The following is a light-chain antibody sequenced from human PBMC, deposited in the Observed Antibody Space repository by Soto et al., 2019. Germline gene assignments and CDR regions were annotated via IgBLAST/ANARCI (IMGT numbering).Light chain of an antibody. Sequence: QSALTQPASVSGSRGQSIIISCVGRNTDVGQDKSVSWYQQGPGKAPKLLIFEVTNRPSGVSNRFSGSRSGNTASLTISGLRAEDEAVYYCSSYTTYSTLVFGGGTKVTVL. J-gene: IGLJ2*01. CDR2: EVT. CDR3: SSYTTYSTLV. V-gene: IGLV2-14*01. CDR1: NTDVGQDKS.